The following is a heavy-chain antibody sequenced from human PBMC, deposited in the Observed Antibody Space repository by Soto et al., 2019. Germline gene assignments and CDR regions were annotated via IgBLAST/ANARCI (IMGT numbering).Heavy chain of an antibody. Sequence: QVQLVQSGAEVKKPGSSVKVSCKASGGTFSSYTISWVRQAPGQGLEWMGRIIPILGIANYAQKFQGRVTITADKSTSTAYMELSSLRSEDTAVYYCERGFAVAPDHFQHWGQGTLVTVSS. D-gene: IGHD6-19*01. J-gene: IGHJ1*01. CDR2: IIPILGIA. CDR1: GGTFSSYT. CDR3: ERGFAVAPDHFQH. V-gene: IGHV1-69*02.